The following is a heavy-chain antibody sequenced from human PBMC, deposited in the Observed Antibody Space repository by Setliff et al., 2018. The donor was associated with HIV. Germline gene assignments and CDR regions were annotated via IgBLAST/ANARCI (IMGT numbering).Heavy chain of an antibody. CDR2: IYYNGNT. J-gene: IGHJ3*02. CDR1: GGSISSTTYW. D-gene: IGHD5-18*01. CDR3: AKRPGYGYPFHI. Sequence: SETLSLTCTVSGGSISSTTYWWGWIRQPPGKGLEWIGTIYYNGNTFYDPSLKSRVTISIDMSKNQFSLKLTSVAAAATAVYYCAKRPGYGYPFHIWGQGTMVTVSS. V-gene: IGHV4-39*01.